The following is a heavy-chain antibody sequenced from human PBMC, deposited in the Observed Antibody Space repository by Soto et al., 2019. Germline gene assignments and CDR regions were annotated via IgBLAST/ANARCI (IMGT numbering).Heavy chain of an antibody. V-gene: IGHV1-2*02. CDR1: GYIFTGNY. Sequence: ASVKVSCKASGYIFTGNYMHWVRQAPGQGLEYMGWINPNNGATNYAQNFQGRVTMTWDTSISTAYMELSSLRSEDTAVYYCARGGYFDSSNYLAYWGLGTLVTVSS. CDR3: ARGGYFDSSNYLAY. D-gene: IGHD3-22*01. CDR2: INPNNGAT. J-gene: IGHJ4*02.